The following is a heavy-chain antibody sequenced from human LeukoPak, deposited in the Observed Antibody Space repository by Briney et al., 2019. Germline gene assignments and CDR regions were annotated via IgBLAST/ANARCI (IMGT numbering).Heavy chain of an antibody. CDR2: IIPMFGTA. J-gene: IGHJ4*02. CDR1: GGTFSNYA. D-gene: IGHD6-13*01. CDR3: AKDRRPNSYSSSWLDY. V-gene: IGHV1-69*06. Sequence: GASVKVSCKASGGTFSNYAISWVRQAPGQGLEWMGGIIPMFGTANYAQKFQGRVTITADKSTSTAYMELSSLRSEDTAVYYCAKDRRPNSYSSSWLDYWGQGTLITVSS.